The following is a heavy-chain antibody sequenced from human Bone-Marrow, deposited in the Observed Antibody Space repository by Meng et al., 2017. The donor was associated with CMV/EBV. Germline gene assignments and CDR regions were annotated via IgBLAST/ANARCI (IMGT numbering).Heavy chain of an antibody. CDR1: GGTFSSYA. V-gene: IGHV1-69*10. D-gene: IGHD3-3*01. CDR3: ATAPRVEWLGGFDY. CDR2: IIPILGIA. J-gene: IGHJ4*02. Sequence: SVKVSCKASGGTFSSYAISWVRQAPGQGLEWMGGIIPILGIANYAQKFQGRVTITADKSTSTAYMELSSLRSEDTAVYYCATAPRVEWLGGFDYWGQGKLVTVSS.